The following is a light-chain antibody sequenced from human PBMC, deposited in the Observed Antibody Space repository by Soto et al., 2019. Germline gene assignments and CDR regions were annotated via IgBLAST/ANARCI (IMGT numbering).Light chain of an antibody. CDR2: AAS. V-gene: IGKV1-12*01. CDR1: QVIYSW. J-gene: IGKJ5*01. Sequence: DIQMTQSPSVSASVGDRVTITCRASQVIYSWIAWYQQKPGRAPKLLIFAASNLQSGVPVRFSGSGSGTDFILSINSLQPEEVTPDHCQQLDRFPLTFPQGTGLKIK. CDR3: QQLDRFPLT.